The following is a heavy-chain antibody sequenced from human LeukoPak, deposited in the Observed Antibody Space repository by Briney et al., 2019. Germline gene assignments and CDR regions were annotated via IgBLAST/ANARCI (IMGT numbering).Heavy chain of an antibody. Sequence: PSETLSLTCAVYGGSFSGYYWSWIRQPPGKGLEWIGEINHSGSTNYNPSLKSRVTISVDTSKNQFSLKLSSVTAADTAVYYCARPATTVVTHYFDYWGQGTLVTVSS. CDR1: GGSFSGYY. J-gene: IGHJ4*02. CDR2: INHSGST. CDR3: ARPATTVVTHYFDY. D-gene: IGHD4-23*01. V-gene: IGHV4-34*01.